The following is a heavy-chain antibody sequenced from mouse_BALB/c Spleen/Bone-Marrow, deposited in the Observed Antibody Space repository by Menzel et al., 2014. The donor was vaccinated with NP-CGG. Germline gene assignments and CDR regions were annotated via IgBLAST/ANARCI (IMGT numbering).Heavy chain of an antibody. CDR1: GYTFTSYL. CDR2: IYPGSGST. D-gene: IGHD2-14*01. V-gene: IGHV1S130*01. CDR3: ARHYRYAYYFDY. J-gene: IGHJ2*01. Sequence: QVQLQQSGSELVRPGASVKLSCKASGYTFTSYLIHWVKQRPGQGLEWIGNIYPGSGSTNYNEKFKGKATLTVDTSSSTAYVDLRSLTSEDSAVYYCARHYRYAYYFDYWGQGTTLTVSS.